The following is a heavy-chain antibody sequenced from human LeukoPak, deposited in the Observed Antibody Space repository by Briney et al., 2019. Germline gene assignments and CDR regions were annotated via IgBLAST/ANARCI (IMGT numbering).Heavy chain of an antibody. CDR1: GFTFSYYG. J-gene: IGHJ4*02. CDR2: IRFDGNNK. Sequence: PGESLRLSCAASGFTFSYYGMHWVRQAPGKGLEWVAFIRFDGNNKYYADSVKGRFTISRDNSKNTLYLQMNSLRAEDTAVYYCAKDGDDNSGSTPGSSVYWGQGTLVTVSS. CDR3: AKDGDDNSGSTPGSSVY. D-gene: IGHD3-22*01. V-gene: IGHV3-30*02.